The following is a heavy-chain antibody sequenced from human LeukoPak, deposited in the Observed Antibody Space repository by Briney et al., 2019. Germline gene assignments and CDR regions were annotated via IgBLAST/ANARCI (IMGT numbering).Heavy chain of an antibody. CDR1: GITFSAYS. V-gene: IGHV3-21*04. J-gene: IGHJ3*02. Sequence: QSGGSLRLSCAATGITFSAYSMNWIRQAPGKGLEWVATITGDSTYISHADSVKGRFTISRDNAKNSLYLQMNSLTAEDTALYYCGRDGSNILTAYAFDIWGQGTMVTVSS. D-gene: IGHD3-9*01. CDR2: ITGDSTYI. CDR3: GRDGSNILTAYAFDI.